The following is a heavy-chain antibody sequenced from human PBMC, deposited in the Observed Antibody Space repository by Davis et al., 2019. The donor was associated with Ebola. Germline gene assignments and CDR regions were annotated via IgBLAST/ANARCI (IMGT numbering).Heavy chain of an antibody. CDR3: ARVYDYHYGMDV. D-gene: IGHD5-12*01. Sequence: GSLRLSCTVSGGSISSGGYYWSWIRQHPGKGLEWIGYIYYSGSTNYNPSLKSRVTISVDTSKNQFSLKLSSVTAADTAVYYCARVYDYHYGMDVWGQGTTVTVSS. CDR1: GGSISSGGYY. CDR2: IYYSGST. V-gene: IGHV4-61*08. J-gene: IGHJ6*02.